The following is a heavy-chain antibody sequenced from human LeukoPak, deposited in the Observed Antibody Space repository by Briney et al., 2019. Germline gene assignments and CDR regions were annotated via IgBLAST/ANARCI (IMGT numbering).Heavy chain of an antibody. Sequence: ETLSLTCAVSGGSISSSNWWSWVRQPPGKGLEWIGEIYHSGSTNYNPSLKSRVTISVDKSKNQFSLRLSSVTAADTAVYYCARLPLHTDPTYYDFWSGYYTGPPIWFDPWGQGTLVTVSS. V-gene: IGHV4-4*02. CDR1: GGSISSSNW. J-gene: IGHJ5*02. CDR2: IYHSGST. D-gene: IGHD3-3*01. CDR3: ARLPLHTDPTYYDFWSGYYTGPPIWFDP.